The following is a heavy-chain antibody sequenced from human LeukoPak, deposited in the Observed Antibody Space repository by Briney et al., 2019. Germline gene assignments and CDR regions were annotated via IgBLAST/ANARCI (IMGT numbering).Heavy chain of an antibody. CDR1: GFTFSSYV. J-gene: IGHJ4*02. D-gene: IGHD3-9*01. CDR2: ISGSGGST. V-gene: IGHV3-23*01. Sequence: GGSLRLSCAASGFTFSSYVMSWVRQAPGKGLEWVSAISGSGGSTYYADSVKGRFTISRDNSKNTLYLQMNSLRAEDTAVYYCAKARLYDILTGYLYYWGQGTLVTVSS. CDR3: AKARLYDILTGYLYY.